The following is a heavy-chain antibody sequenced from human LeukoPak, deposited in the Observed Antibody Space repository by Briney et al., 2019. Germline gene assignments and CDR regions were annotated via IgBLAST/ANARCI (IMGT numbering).Heavy chain of an antibody. V-gene: IGHV3-48*03. CDR2: ISTSGSTI. CDR3: ARDGPAYSFEY. D-gene: IGHD2-21*01. Sequence: GGSLRLSCAASGFIFSTYEMHWVRQAPGKGLEWVSYISTSGSTIYYAYSVKGGFTFSRDNARNSLFLQMNRLRAEDTAVYYCARDGPAYSFEYWGQGTLVTVSS. CDR1: GFIFSTYE. J-gene: IGHJ4*02.